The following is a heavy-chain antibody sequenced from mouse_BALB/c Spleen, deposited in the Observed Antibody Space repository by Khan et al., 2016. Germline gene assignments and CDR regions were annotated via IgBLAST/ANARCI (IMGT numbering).Heavy chain of an antibody. D-gene: IGHD1-2*01. CDR1: GCSITSDYA. Sequence: EVQLQESGPGLVKPSQSLSLTCTVTGCSITSDYAWNWIRQFPGNKLEWMGYISYTGSARYNPSLTSRISFTRDTSNNQFFLQLNSVTTEDTVTYYCATSPTATRYFDVWGAGTTVTVSS. CDR3: ATSPTATRYFDV. J-gene: IGHJ1*01. V-gene: IGHV3-2*02. CDR2: ISYTGSA.